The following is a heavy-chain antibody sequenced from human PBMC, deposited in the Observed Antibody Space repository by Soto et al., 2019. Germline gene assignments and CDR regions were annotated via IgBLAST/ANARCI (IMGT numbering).Heavy chain of an antibody. J-gene: IGHJ4*02. CDR2: ISSSSSYI. V-gene: IGHV3-21*01. Sequence: GGSLRLSCAASGFTFSSYSMNWVRQAPGKGLEWVSSISSSSSYIYYADSVKGRFTISRDNAKNSLYLQMNSLRAEDTAVYHCASGAEYDYIWGSYREHNFDYWGQGTLVTVSS. CDR3: ASGAEYDYIWGSYREHNFDY. D-gene: IGHD3-16*02. CDR1: GFTFSSYS.